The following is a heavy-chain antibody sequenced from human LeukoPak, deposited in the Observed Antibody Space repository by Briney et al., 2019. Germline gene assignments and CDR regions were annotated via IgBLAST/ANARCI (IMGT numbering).Heavy chain of an antibody. CDR1: GFTFSSYA. V-gene: IGHV3-23*01. Sequence: PGGSLRLSCAASGFTFSSYAMSWVRQAPGKGLEWVSAISGSGGSTYYADSVKGRFTISRDNSKNTLYLQMNSLRAEDTAVYYCAKSPWGGTYMGSYFDYWGQGTLVTVSS. CDR3: AKSPWGGTYMGSYFDY. CDR2: ISGSGGST. J-gene: IGHJ4*02. D-gene: IGHD1-26*01.